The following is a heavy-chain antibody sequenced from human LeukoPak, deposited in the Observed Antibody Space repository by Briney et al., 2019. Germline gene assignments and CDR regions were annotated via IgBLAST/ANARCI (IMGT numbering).Heavy chain of an antibody. D-gene: IGHD1-26*01. CDR1: GFTFSSYS. CDR3: ARVDPIVGATSPFDY. Sequence: PGGSLRLSCAASGFTFSSYSMNCVRQAPGKGLEWVSYISSSSSTIYYADSVKGRFTISRDNAKNSLYLQMNSLRAEDTAVYYCARVDPIVGATSPFDYWGQGTLVTVSS. CDR2: ISSSSSTI. V-gene: IGHV3-48*01. J-gene: IGHJ4*02.